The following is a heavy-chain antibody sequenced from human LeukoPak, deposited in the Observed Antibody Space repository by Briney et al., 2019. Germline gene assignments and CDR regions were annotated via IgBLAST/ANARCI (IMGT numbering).Heavy chain of an antibody. Sequence: GGSLRLSCAASGFTFSSYEMHWVRQAPGKGLEWVSYISSSGSTMYYADSVKGRFTISRDNAKNTLYLQMNSLRAEDTAVYYCAKDSLYTIPVYWGQGTLVTVSS. CDR1: GFTFSSYE. CDR3: AKDSLYTIPVY. J-gene: IGHJ4*02. V-gene: IGHV3-48*03. D-gene: IGHD5-24*01. CDR2: ISSSGSTM.